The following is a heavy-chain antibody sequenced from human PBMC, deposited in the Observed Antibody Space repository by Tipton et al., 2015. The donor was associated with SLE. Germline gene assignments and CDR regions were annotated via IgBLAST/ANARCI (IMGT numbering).Heavy chain of an antibody. CDR2: IYYSGGI. D-gene: IGHD3-16*02. CDR1: GGSIRSSSYY. Sequence: TLSLTCTVSGGSIRSSSYYWAWIRQPPGKGLEWIGNIYYSGGIYYNPSLMSRVTISVDTSKNQFSLKLSSVTAADTAVYYCARDLGDPPRWGMDVWGQGTTVIVSS. CDR3: ARDLGDPPRWGMDV. J-gene: IGHJ6*02. V-gene: IGHV4-39*07.